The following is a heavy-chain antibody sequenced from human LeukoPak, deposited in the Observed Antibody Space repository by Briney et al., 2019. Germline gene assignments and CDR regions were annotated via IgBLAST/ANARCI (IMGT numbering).Heavy chain of an antibody. J-gene: IGHJ4*02. CDR3: ARQISRYCSGGSCYSGWEFYFDS. V-gene: IGHV3-48*03. CDR1: GFTFSSYE. Sequence: GGSLRLSCAASGFTFSSYEMNWVRQAPGKGLEWVSYISSSGRSIHYADSVKGRFTISRDNAKNSLYLQMNSLRAEDTAVCHCARQISRYCSGGSCYSGWEFYFDSWGQGTPVTVSS. CDR2: ISSSGRSI. D-gene: IGHD2-15*01.